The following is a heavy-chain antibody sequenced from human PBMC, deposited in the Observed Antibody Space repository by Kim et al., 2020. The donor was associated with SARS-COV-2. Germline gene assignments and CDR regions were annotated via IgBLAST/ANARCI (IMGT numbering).Heavy chain of an antibody. CDR3: TRDVRYGFDY. CDR2: SNTAGTTT. D-gene: IGHD4-17*01. Sequence: GGSLRLSCVVSGFTISSYSMHWVRQAPGKGLVWVSRSNTAGTTTTYADPVKGRFTISRDNAKNTLYLQMNSLRAEDTAVYYCTRDVRYGFDYWGQGVLVT. J-gene: IGHJ4*02. CDR1: GFTISSYS. V-gene: IGHV3-74*01.